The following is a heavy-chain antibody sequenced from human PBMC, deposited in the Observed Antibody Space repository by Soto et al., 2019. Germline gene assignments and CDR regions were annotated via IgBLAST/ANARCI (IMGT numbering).Heavy chain of an antibody. V-gene: IGHV2-5*02. CDR1: GFSLSTSGVG. J-gene: IGHJ4*02. CDR3: AHNGLGGNPYYFDY. Sequence: QITLKESGPTLVKPTQTLTLTCTFSGFSLSTSGVGVGWIRQPPGKALEWLALIYWDDDKRYSPSLKSRLTITKDTSKNHVVLTMTNLDPVDTATYYCAHNGLGGNPYYFDYWGQGTLVTVSS. D-gene: IGHD1-1*01. CDR2: IYWDDDK.